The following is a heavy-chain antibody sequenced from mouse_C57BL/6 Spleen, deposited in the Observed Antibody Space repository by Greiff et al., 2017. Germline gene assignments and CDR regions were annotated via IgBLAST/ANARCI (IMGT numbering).Heavy chain of an antibody. CDR1: GYTFTSYW. Sequence: QVQLQQSGAELVKPGASVKLSCKASGYTFTSYWMHWVKQRPGQGLEWIGYSNPSSGDTKYNQKFKDKATLTADKSSSTAYMQLSSLTSEDSAVYYCARDYGSSYEMDYWGQGTSVTVSA. J-gene: IGHJ4*01. D-gene: IGHD1-1*01. CDR3: ARDYGSSYEMDY. V-gene: IGHV1-7*01. CDR2: SNPSSGDT.